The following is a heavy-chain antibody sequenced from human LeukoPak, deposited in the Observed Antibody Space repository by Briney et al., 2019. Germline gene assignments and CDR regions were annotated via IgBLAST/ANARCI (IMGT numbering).Heavy chain of an antibody. J-gene: IGHJ4*02. CDR2: ISYHGTSK. D-gene: IGHD1-1*01. Sequence: PGGSLRLSCAASEFMLTNYAMHWVRQAPGKGLEWVAVISYHGTSKYYADSVKGRFTISRDISRNTLYLQMDGLRAEDTAVYYCARAGPNDHRFDYWGQGTLVTVSS. CDR3: ARAGPNDHRFDY. CDR1: EFMLTNYA. V-gene: IGHV3-30-3*01.